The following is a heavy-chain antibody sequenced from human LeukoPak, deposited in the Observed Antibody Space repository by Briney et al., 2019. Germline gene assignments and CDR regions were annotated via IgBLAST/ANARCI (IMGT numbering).Heavy chain of an antibody. CDR2: MNRNSGNT. Sequence: ASVKVSCKASGYTFTSYDINWVRQAPGQGLEWMGWMNRNSGNTGYAEKFQGRVTMTRNTSISTAYMELSGLRSEDTAVYFCARVNGGFDIWGQGTTVTVSP. V-gene: IGHV1-8*01. CDR3: ARVNGGFDI. J-gene: IGHJ3*02. CDR1: GYTFTSYD. D-gene: IGHD4-17*01.